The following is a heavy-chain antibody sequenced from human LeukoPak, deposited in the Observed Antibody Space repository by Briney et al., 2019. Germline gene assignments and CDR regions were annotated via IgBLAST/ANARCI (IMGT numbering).Heavy chain of an antibody. CDR3: AVGRRTDFDY. D-gene: IGHD1-26*01. CDR1: GYTFTDYY. V-gene: IGHV1-2*02. CDR2: INPNSGGT. Sequence: GASVKVSCKASGYTFTDYYIHSVRQAPGQGLEWMGWINPNSGGTNYAQNFQGRVTMTRDTYITTAYMDLSRLRLDDTAVYYCAVGRRTDFDYWGQGTLVTVSS. J-gene: IGHJ4*02.